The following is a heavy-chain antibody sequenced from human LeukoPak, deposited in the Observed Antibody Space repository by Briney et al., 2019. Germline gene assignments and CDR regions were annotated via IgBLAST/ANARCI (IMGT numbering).Heavy chain of an antibody. CDR2: ISGSGGST. J-gene: IGHJ4*02. V-gene: IGHV3-23*01. CDR3: AKIISYSGSYSEPLDY. D-gene: IGHD1-26*01. CDR1: GFTFSSYA. Sequence: GGSLRLSCAASGFTFSSYAMSWVRQAPGKGLEWVSAISGSGGSTYYADSVKGRFTISRDNSKNTLYLQMNSLRAEDTAVYYCAKIISYSGSYSEPLDYWGQGTLVTVSS.